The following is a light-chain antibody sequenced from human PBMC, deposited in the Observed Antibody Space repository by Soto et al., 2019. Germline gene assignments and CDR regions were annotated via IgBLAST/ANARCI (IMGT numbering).Light chain of an antibody. CDR1: QSVNSN. V-gene: IGKV3-15*01. J-gene: IGKJ1*01. CDR3: QQYNNRPPGT. CDR2: GTY. Sequence: EVVMTQSPATLSVSPGERATLSCRASQSVNSNLAWYQKKPGQPPRLLIYGTYTRATGVPARFSGSGSGTEFTLTISSLQSEDFAVYYCQQYNNRPPGTFGQGTKVEIK.